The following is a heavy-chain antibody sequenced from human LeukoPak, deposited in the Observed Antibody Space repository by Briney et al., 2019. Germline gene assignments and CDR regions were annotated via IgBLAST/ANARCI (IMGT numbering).Heavy chain of an antibody. D-gene: IGHD5-12*01. CDR2: ISGSGVST. CDR1: GFIFSSYA. CDR3: AKGGGYEAQYYYYYLDV. J-gene: IGHJ6*03. Sequence: TGGSLRLSCAASGFIFSSYAMSWVRQAPGKGLEWVSAISGSGVSTYYADSVKGRFTISRDNAKNTLYLQMNSLRAEDTAVYYCAKGGGYEAQYYYYYLDVWGKGTTVTISS. V-gene: IGHV3-23*01.